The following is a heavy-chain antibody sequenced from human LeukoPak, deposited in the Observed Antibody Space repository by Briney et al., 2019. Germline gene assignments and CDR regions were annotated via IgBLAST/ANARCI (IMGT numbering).Heavy chain of an antibody. CDR2: INTDGSST. Sequence: GGSLRLSCAASGFTFSSYWMHWVRQAPGKGLVWVSRINTDGSSTSYADSVKGRFTISRANAKNTLYLQMNSLRAEDTAVYYCARVSSSSWWALDYWGQGTLVTVSS. J-gene: IGHJ4*02. CDR1: GFTFSSYW. D-gene: IGHD6-13*01. CDR3: ARVSSSSWWALDY. V-gene: IGHV3-74*01.